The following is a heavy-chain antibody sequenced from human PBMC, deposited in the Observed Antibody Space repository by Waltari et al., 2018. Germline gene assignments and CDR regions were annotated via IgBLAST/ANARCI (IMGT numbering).Heavy chain of an antibody. J-gene: IGHJ5*02. D-gene: IGHD6-6*01. CDR2: INHSGST. CDR3: ARAGYSSSYNWFDP. V-gene: IGHV4-34*01. CDR1: GGSFSGYY. Sequence: QVQLQQWGAGLLKPSETLSLTCAVYGGSFSGYYWSWIRQPPGKGLEWIGEINHSGSTNDTPALKSRVTISVDTSKNQFSLKLSSVTAADTAVYYCARAGYSSSYNWFDPWGQGTLVTVSS.